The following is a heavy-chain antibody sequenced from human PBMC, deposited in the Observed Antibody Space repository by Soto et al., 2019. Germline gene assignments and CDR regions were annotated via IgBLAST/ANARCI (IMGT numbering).Heavy chain of an antibody. CDR1: GGSISSGGYY. J-gene: IGHJ5*02. D-gene: IGHD4-17*01. Sequence: QVQLQESGPGLVKPSQTLSLTCTVSGGSISSGGYYWSWIRQHPGKGLEWIGYIYYSGSTYYNPSPRSRVTITVDTSKNQFSLKLSSVTAADTAVYYCATPTTVVTQNWFDPWGQGTLVTVSS. V-gene: IGHV4-31*03. CDR3: ATPTTVVTQNWFDP. CDR2: IYYSGST.